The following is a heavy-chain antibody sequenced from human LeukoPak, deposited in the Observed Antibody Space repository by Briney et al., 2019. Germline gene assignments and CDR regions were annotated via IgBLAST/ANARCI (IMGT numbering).Heavy chain of an antibody. V-gene: IGHV1-69*04. J-gene: IGHJ3*02. CDR2: IIPILGIA. Sequence: ASVKVSCKASGGTFISYTISWVRQAPGQGLEWMGRIIPILGIANYAQKFQGRVTITADKSTSTAYMELSSLRSEDTAVYYCARDHNQHNAFDIWGQGTMVTVSS. D-gene: IGHD2-2*01. CDR3: ARDHNQHNAFDI. CDR1: GGTFISYT.